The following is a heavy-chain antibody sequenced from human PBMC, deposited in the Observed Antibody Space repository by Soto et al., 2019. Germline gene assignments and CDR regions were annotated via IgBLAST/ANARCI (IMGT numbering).Heavy chain of an antibody. V-gene: IGHV1-69*04. CDR1: AGTFSSYT. CDR3: ARDLDEAFDI. Sequence: SVQVSCKASAGTFSSYTISSVRQAPAQGQKWMGRIIPILSIANYAQKYQCRVTITADKSTSTAYMELSSLISEDTAVYYCARDLDEAFDIWGQGTMVTVSS. CDR2: IIPILSIA. D-gene: IGHD1-1*01. J-gene: IGHJ3*02.